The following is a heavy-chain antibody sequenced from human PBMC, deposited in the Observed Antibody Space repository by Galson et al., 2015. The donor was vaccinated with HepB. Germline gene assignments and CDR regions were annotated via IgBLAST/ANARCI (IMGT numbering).Heavy chain of an antibody. CDR2: ISGSDGST. CDR1: GFTFSSYA. Sequence: SLRLSCAASGFTFSSYAMSWVRQVPEKGLEWVSSISGSDGSTYYTDSVKGRFTISRDDSKSTLYLQMNSLRAEDTAVYYCAKDRRTETTPPDGFDIWGQGTMVTVSS. CDR3: AKDRRTETTPPDGFDI. V-gene: IGHV3-23*01. D-gene: IGHD1-1*01. J-gene: IGHJ3*02.